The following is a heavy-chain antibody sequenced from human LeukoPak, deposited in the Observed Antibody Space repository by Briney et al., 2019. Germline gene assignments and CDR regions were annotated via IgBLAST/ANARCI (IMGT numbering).Heavy chain of an antibody. CDR3: ARRPLWFGSFDY. CDR1: GYTFTSYD. J-gene: IGHJ4*02. D-gene: IGHD3-10*01. Sequence: ASVKVSCKASGYTFTSYDINWVRQATGRGLEWMGWMNPNSGNTGYAQKFQGRVTMTRNTSISTAYMELSSLRSEDTAVYYCARRPLWFGSFDYWGQGTLVTVSS. V-gene: IGHV1-8*01. CDR2: MNPNSGNT.